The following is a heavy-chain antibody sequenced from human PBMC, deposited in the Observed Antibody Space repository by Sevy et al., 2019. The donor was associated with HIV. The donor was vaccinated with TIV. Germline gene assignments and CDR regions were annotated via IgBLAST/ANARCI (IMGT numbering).Heavy chain of an antibody. D-gene: IGHD2-2*01. CDR2: IYYSGST. CDR1: GGSVSSGSYY. V-gene: IGHV4-61*01. CDR3: ARSPKSAALYDTSF. J-gene: IGHJ4*02. Sequence: SETLSLTCTVSGGSVSSGSYYWSWIRQPPGKGLEWIGYIYYSGSTNYNPSLKSRVTISVDTSKNQFSLKLSSVTAADTAVYYCARSPKSAALYDTSFWGQGTLVTVSS.